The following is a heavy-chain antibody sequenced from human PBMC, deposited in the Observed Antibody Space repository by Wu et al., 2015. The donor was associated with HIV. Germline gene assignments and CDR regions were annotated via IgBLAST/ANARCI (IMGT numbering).Heavy chain of an antibody. CDR2: INPQSDDT. V-gene: IGHV1-2*02. D-gene: IGHD5-24*01. J-gene: IGHJ4*02. CDR1: GYTFTAYY. CDR3: LTAIDGIVY. Sequence: QVQLVQSGAELRKSGASAKVSCTATGYTFTAYYVHWVRQAPGQGLEWMGCINPQSDDTKYAQKFQGRVTMTRDTSTNTAYMVLSGLTFDDTAMYYCLTAIDGIVYWGQGPLVTVSS.